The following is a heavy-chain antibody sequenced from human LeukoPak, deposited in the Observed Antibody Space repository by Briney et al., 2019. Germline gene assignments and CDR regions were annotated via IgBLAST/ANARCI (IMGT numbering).Heavy chain of an antibody. Sequence: GALRLSCAASGFTFSSYGMSWVRQAPGKGLEWVSYISSSSSTIYYADSVKGRFTISRDNAKNSLYLQMNSLRAEDTAVYYCARDLRKDYYDSSGYDQLDYWGQGTLVTVSS. CDR1: GFTFSSYG. D-gene: IGHD3-22*01. J-gene: IGHJ4*02. CDR2: ISSSSSTI. CDR3: ARDLRKDYYDSSGYDQLDY. V-gene: IGHV3-48*01.